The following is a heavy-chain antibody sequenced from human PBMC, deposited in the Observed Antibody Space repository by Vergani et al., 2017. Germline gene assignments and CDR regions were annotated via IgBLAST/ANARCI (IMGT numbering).Heavy chain of an antibody. J-gene: IGHJ4*02. V-gene: IGHV4-34*01. D-gene: IGHD6-19*01. CDR1: GGSFSGYY. Sequence: QVQLQQWGAGLLKPSETLSLTCAVYGGSFSGYYWSWTRQPPGKGLEWIGEINHSGSTNYNPSLKSRVTISVDTSKNQFSLKLSSVTAADTAVYYCARAPIAVAGTGFDYWGQGTLVTVSS. CDR2: INHSGST. CDR3: ARAPIAVAGTGFDY.